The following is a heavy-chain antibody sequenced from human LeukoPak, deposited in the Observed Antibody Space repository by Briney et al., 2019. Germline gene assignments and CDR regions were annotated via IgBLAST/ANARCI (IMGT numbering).Heavy chain of an antibody. D-gene: IGHD3-10*01. CDR2: IRSKANSYAT. CDR3: TRQERGFGIRHYYMDV. CDR1: GFTFSGSA. V-gene: IGHV3-73*01. Sequence: PGGSLRLSCAASGFTFSGSAMHWVRQASGKGLEWVGRIRSKANSYATAYAASVKGRFTISRDDSKNTAYLQMNSLKTEDTAVYYCTRQERGFGIRHYYMDVWGKGTTVTVSS. J-gene: IGHJ6*03.